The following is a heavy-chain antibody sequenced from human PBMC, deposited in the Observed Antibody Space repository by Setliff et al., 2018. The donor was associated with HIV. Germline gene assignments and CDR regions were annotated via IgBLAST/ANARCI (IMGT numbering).Heavy chain of an antibody. J-gene: IGHJ4*02. CDR3: ARQGGYNSPLMV. D-gene: IGHD3-10*01. V-gene: IGHV4-59*08. Sequence: SETLSLTCSVSGGSITSYYWXWIRQSPGKGLEGIGYIFDSGTTKYNPSVTSRVTISVGASKNQFFLQLISVTAADTAVYYCARQGGYNSPLMVWGQGKLVTVSS. CDR2: IFDSGTT. CDR1: GGSITSYY.